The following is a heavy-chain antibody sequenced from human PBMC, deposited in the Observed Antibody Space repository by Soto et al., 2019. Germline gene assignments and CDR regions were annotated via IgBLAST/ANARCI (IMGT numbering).Heavy chain of an antibody. J-gene: IGHJ4*02. CDR2: ISYDGSNK. Sequence: QVQLVESGGGVVQPGRSLRLSCAASGFTFSSYAMHWVRQAPGKGLEWVAVISYDGSNKYYADSVKGRFTISRDNSKKTLYLQMNSLRAEDTALYYCARVGDCGGDCYFDYWGQGTLVTVSS. CDR3: ARVGDCGGDCYFDY. V-gene: IGHV3-30-3*01. D-gene: IGHD2-21*02. CDR1: GFTFSSYA.